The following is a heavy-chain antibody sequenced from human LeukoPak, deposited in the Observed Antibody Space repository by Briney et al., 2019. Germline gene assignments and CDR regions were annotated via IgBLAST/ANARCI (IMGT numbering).Heavy chain of an antibody. V-gene: IGHV3-11*04. J-gene: IGHJ4*02. CDR1: GFDFSDYY. CDR2: IKTTGLTT. D-gene: IGHD5-12*01. Sequence: GGSLRLSCAASGFDFSDYYMSWIRQAPGKGLEWISNIKTTGLTTYYADSVKGRFTISRDNAKNSLYLQMNSLRAEDTAVYYCARGIGGGYLLDYWGQGTLVTVSS. CDR3: ARGIGGGYLLDY.